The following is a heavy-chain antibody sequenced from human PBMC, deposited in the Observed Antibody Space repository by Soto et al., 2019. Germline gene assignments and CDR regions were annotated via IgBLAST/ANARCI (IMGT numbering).Heavy chain of an antibody. J-gene: IGHJ4*02. D-gene: IGHD3-22*01. V-gene: IGHV3-30*03. CDR1: GFTFSSYG. Sequence: PGGSLRLSCAASGFTFSSYGMHWVRQAPGKGLEWVAVISYDGSTKYYGDSVKGRFTISRDNSINTLYLQMNSLRAEDTAIYFCARAIGPTLFDYWGQGTLVTVSS. CDR2: ISYDGSTK. CDR3: ARAIGPTLFDY.